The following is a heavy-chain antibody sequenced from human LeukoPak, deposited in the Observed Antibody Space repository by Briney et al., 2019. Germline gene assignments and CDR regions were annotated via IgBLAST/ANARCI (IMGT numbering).Heavy chain of an antibody. J-gene: IGHJ4*02. Sequence: PGGSLRLSCAASGFTFSDYYMSWIRQTPGKGLEWVAVIWYDGSNKYYADSVKGRFTISRDNSKNTLYLQMNSLRAEDTAVYYCARDVDTTLDYWGQGTLVTVSS. CDR2: IWYDGSNK. CDR3: ARDVDTTLDY. V-gene: IGHV3-33*08. D-gene: IGHD5-18*01. CDR1: GFTFSDYY.